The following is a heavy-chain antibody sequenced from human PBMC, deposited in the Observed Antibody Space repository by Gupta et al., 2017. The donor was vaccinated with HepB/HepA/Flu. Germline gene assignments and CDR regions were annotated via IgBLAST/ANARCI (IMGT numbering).Heavy chain of an antibody. D-gene: IGHD5-18*01. CDR2: IWYDGSNK. V-gene: IGHV3-33*01. J-gene: IGHJ4*02. CDR1: GFTFRSYG. CDR3: ARDGDTARMEEY. Sequence: QVQLVESGGGVVQPGRSLRLSCAASGFTFRSYGLHWVRQAPGKGLEWVAVIWYDGSNKYYADSVKGRFTISRDNFNNILYLEMNSLRAEDTAVYYCARDGDTARMEEYWGQGTLVTVSS.